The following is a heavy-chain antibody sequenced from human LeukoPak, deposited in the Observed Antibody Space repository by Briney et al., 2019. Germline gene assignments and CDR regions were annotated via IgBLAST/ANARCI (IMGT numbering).Heavy chain of an antibody. V-gene: IGHV1-18*01. CDR1: GYTFTSYG. CDR2: ISPYNGNT. D-gene: IGHD3-10*01. CDR3: ARDQLSRITMVRGVSPQEVDP. J-gene: IGHJ5*02. Sequence: ASVKVSCKASGYTFTSYGISWVRQAPGQGLEWMGWISPYNGNTDYSQKLQGRVTMTTDTSTSTAYMELRSLRSDDTAVYYCARDQLSRITMVRGVSPQEVDPWGQGTLVTVSS.